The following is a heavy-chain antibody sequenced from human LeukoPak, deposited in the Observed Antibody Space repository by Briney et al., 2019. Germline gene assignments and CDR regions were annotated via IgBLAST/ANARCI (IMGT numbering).Heavy chain of an antibody. J-gene: IGHJ4*02. CDR1: GGSIRSSSYY. D-gene: IGHD6-19*01. CDR3: ARQVVAVAGTGYFDY. CDR2: IYYSGST. V-gene: IGHV4-39*01. Sequence: SETLSLTCTVSGGSIRSSSYYWGWIRQPPGKGLEWIGSIYYSGSTYYSASLKSRGTTSVDTSKNQFSLKLNSVTAADTAVYFCARQVVAVAGTGYFDYWGQGTLVTVSS.